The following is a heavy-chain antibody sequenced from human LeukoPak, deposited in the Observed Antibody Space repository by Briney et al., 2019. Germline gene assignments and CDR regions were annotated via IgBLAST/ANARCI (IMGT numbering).Heavy chain of an antibody. CDR3: ARAKQWLVGDYFDY. CDR1: GFTFSDYY. D-gene: IGHD6-19*01. Sequence: PGGSLRLSCAASGFTFSDYYMSWIRQAPGKGLEWVSYISSSSSYTNYADPVKGRFTISRDNAKNSLYLQMNSLRAEDTAVYYCARAKQWLVGDYFDYWGQGTLVTVSS. J-gene: IGHJ4*02. V-gene: IGHV3-11*06. CDR2: ISSSSSYT.